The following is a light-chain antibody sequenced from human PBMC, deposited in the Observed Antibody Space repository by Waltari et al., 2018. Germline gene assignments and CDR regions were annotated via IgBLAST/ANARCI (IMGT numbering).Light chain of an antibody. CDR2: EDS. V-gene: IGLV2-23*01. CDR1: SSDVGGYSL. J-gene: IGLJ3*02. Sequence: QSALTQPASVSGSPGQSITLSCIGTSSDVGGYSLVSGYQQHPGKAPKLMIYEDSKRPSGVSNLLSGWKTGNTSSLTISVLQAEDEADYYCCSYVRNVTWVFGGGTKLTVL. CDR3: CSYVRNVTWV.